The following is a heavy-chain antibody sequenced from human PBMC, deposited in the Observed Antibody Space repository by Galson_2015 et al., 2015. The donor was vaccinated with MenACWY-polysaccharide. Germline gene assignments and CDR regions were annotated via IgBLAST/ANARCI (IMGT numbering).Heavy chain of an antibody. J-gene: IGHJ3*01. CDR3: AHVMITFGGVIGDDAFDV. CDR2: IYWDGDN. CDR1: GFSLITTGVG. V-gene: IGHV2-5*02. Sequence: ALVTPTQTLTLTCTFSGFSLITTGVGVNWIRQPPGKALEWLAVIYWDGDNRYSPSLRSRLTVTKDTSKNQVVLTMTNMDLVDTATYYGAHVMITFGGVIGDDAFDVWGPGTMVTVSS. D-gene: IGHD3-16*01.